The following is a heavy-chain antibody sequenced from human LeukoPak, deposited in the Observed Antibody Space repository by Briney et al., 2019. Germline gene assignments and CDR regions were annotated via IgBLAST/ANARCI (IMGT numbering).Heavy chain of an antibody. D-gene: IGHD3-22*01. CDR2: IYTSGST. CDR1: GGSISSGSYY. J-gene: IGHJ1*01. Sequence: PSETLSLTCTVSGGSISSGSYYWSWIRQPAGKGLEWIGRIYTSGSTNYNPSLKSRVTISVDTSKNQFSLKLSSVTAADTAVYYCARESMIAGSQHWSQGTLVTVSS. CDR3: ARESMIAGSQH. V-gene: IGHV4-61*02.